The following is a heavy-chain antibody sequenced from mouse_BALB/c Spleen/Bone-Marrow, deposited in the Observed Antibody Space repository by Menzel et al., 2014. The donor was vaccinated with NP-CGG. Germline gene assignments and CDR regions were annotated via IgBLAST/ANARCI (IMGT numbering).Heavy chain of an antibody. D-gene: IGHD2-4*01. CDR2: ISNGGGST. J-gene: IGHJ4*01. CDR3: ARGLRGYAMDY. CDR1: GFTFSSYT. Sequence: EVHLVESGGGLVQPGGSLKLSCAASGFTFSSYTMSRVRQTPEKRLEWVAYISNGGGSTYYPDTVKGRFTISRDNAKNTLYLQMSSLKSEDTAMYYCARGLRGYAMDYWGQGTSVTVSS. V-gene: IGHV5-12-2*01.